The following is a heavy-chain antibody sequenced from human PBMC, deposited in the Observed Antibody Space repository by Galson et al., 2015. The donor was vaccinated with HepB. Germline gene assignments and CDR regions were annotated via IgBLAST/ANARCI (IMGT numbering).Heavy chain of an antibody. J-gene: IGHJ4*02. D-gene: IGHD3-10*01. CDR3: ARAPTLTLWFGEFYFDY. Sequence: CAISGDSVSSNSAAWNWIRQSPSRGLEWLGRTYYRSKWYNDYAVSVKSRITINPDTSKNQFSLQLNSVTPEDTAVYYCARAPTLTLWFGEFYFDYWGQGTLVTVSS. CDR2: TYYRSKWYN. CDR1: GDSVSSNSAA. V-gene: IGHV6-1*01.